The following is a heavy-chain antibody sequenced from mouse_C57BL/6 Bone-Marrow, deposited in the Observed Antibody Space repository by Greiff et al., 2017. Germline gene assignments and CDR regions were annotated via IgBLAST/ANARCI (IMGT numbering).Heavy chain of an antibody. Sequence: EVKVVESGGGLVKPGGSLKLSCAASGFTFSDYGMHWVRQAPEKGLEWVAYISSGSSTIYYADTVKGRFTISRDNAKNTLFLQMTSLRSADTAMYYCASAYAMDYWGQGTSVTVSS. V-gene: IGHV5-17*01. J-gene: IGHJ4*01. CDR1: GFTFSDYG. CDR3: ASAYAMDY. CDR2: ISSGSSTI.